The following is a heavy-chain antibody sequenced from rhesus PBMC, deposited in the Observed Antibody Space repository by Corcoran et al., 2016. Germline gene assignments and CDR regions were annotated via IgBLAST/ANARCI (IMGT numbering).Heavy chain of an antibody. CDR2: INRGGEST. J-gene: IGHJ4*01. V-gene: IGHV3S25*01. D-gene: IGHD1-1*01. CDR1: GSTFSSYC. CDR3: AKSVRGCWIDY. Sequence: EVQLVESGGVLAKPGGSLRLSCAASGSTFSSYCMNWVRQAPGKGLEWVTAINRGGESTYYPDSGKGRFTIARDNSKNTLSLQVSSLRAEDTGVYYCAKSVRGCWIDYWGQGVLVAVSS.